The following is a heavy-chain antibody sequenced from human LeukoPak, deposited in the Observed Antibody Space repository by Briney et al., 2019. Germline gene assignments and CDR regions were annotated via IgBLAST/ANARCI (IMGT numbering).Heavy chain of an antibody. CDR2: ISYDGSNK. CDR1: GFTFSSYG. J-gene: IGHJ4*02. V-gene: IGHV3-30*18. D-gene: IGHD6-13*01. Sequence: GGSLRLSCAASGFTFSSYGMHWVRQAPGKGLEWVAVISYDGSNKYYADSVKGRFTISRDNSKNTLYLQMNSLRAEDTAVYYCAKGPDSSSWGQGTLVTVSS. CDR3: AKGPDSSS.